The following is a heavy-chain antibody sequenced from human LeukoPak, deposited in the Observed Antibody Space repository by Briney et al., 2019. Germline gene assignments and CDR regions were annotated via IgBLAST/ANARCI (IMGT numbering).Heavy chain of an antibody. J-gene: IGHJ4*02. CDR3: AGFPPAYGSGRFFDY. CDR2: IYPGDSDT. CDR1: GYTFTTYW. V-gene: IGHV5-51*01. D-gene: IGHD3-10*01. Sequence: GESLKISCKGSGYTFTTYWIGWVRQVPGKGLEWMGIIYPGDSDTRYSPSFQGQVTISADKSITTAYLQWSSLRASDIAMYYCAGFPPAYGSGRFFDYWGQGTLVTVSS.